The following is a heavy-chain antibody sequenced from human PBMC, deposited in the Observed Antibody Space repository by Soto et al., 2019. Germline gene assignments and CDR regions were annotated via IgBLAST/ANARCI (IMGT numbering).Heavy chain of an antibody. CDR1: SGSISSSNW. Sequence: QVQLQESGPGLVKPSWTLSLTCAVSSGSISSSNWWSWVRQPPGKGLEWIGEIYHSGSTNYNPSLKSRVTISVDKPKNQFSLKLSSVTAADTAVYYCARDSVYYGSGNTYYYYMDVWGKGTTVTVSS. CDR3: ARDSVYYGSGNTYYYYMDV. D-gene: IGHD3-10*01. V-gene: IGHV4-4*02. CDR2: IYHSGST. J-gene: IGHJ6*03.